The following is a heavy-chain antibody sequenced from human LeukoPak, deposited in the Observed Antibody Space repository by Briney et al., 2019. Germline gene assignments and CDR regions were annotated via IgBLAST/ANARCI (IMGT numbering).Heavy chain of an antibody. CDR2: IRSSGSTI. D-gene: IGHD4-23*01. V-gene: IGHV3-48*03. J-gene: IGHJ4*02. CDR3: ARVPRWYVIDY. CDR1: GFTFSSYE. Sequence: GGSLRLSCAASGFTFSSYEMKWVRQAPGKGLEWVSYIRSSGSTIYYADSVKGRFTISRDNAKNSLYLQMNSLRAEDTAVYYCARVPRWYVIDYWGQGTLVTVSS.